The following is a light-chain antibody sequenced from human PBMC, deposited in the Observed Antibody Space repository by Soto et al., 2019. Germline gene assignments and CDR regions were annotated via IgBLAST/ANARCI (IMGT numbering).Light chain of an antibody. CDR2: GNT. V-gene: IGLV1-40*01. CDR3: QSYDSSLSEVA. Sequence: QSVLTQPPSVSGAPGPRVTISCTGSSSNIGARYEVHWYQQLPGTAPKLLIYGNTNRPSGVPDRFSGSKSGTSASLAITGLQAEYEADYYCQSYDSSLSEVAFGGGTKLTVL. J-gene: IGLJ2*01. CDR1: SSNIGARYE.